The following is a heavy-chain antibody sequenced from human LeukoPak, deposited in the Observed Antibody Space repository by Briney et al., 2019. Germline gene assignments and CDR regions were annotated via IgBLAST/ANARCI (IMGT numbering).Heavy chain of an antibody. CDR1: GFTFNSYW. D-gene: IGHD3-9*01. J-gene: IGHJ4*02. V-gene: IGHV3-7*01. Sequence: GGSLRLSCTASGFTFNSYWMSWVRQAPVKGLEGVANINEDGSNKYYADSVKGRFTISRHNSKNTLYLQMNSLRAEDTAVYYCATSGRSFDILTGYLDYWGQGTLVTVSS. CDR2: INEDGSNK. CDR3: ATSGRSFDILTGYLDY.